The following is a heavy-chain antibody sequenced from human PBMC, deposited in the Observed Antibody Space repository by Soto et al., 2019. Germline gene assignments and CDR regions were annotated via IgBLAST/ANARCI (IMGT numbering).Heavy chain of an antibody. V-gene: IGHV3-23*01. CDR3: AKDRIAAAGICWFDP. CDR2: ISGSGGST. Sequence: TGGSLRLSCAASGFSFGSYAMSWVRQAPGKGLEWVSAISGSGGSTYYADSVKGRFTISRDNSKNTLYLQMSSLRAEDTAVYYCAKDRIAAAGICWFDPWGQGTLVTVSS. J-gene: IGHJ5*02. D-gene: IGHD6-13*01. CDR1: GFSFGSYA.